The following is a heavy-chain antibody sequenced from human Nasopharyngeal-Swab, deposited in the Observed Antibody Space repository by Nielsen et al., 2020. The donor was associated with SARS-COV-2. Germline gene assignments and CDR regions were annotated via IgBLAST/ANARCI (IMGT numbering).Heavy chain of an antibody. Sequence: GGSLRLSCAASGFTFSSYAMSWVRQAPGKGLEWVSAISGSGGSTYYADSVKGRFTISRDNSKNMLYLQMNSLRAEDTAVYYCAKDPRNTAMVNYFDYWGQGTLVTVSS. CDR3: AKDPRNTAMVNYFDY. D-gene: IGHD5-18*01. CDR2: ISGSGGST. CDR1: GFTFSSYA. V-gene: IGHV3-23*01. J-gene: IGHJ4*02.